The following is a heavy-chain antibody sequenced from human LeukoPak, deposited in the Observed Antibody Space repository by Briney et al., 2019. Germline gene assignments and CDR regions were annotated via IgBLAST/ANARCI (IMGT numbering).Heavy chain of an antibody. D-gene: IGHD6-19*01. Sequence: PGGSLRLSCAASGFTFSSYGMHCVRQAPGKGLEWVAFTRYDGSNKYYADSVKGRFTISRDNSKNTLYLQMNSLRAEDTAVYYCAKDQEQWLLLGEWFDPWGQGTLVTVSS. V-gene: IGHV3-30*02. J-gene: IGHJ5*02. CDR3: AKDQEQWLLLGEWFDP. CDR1: GFTFSSYG. CDR2: TRYDGSNK.